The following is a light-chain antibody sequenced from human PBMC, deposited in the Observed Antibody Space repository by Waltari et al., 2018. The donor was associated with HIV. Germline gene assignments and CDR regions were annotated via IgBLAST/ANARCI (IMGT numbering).Light chain of an antibody. CDR3: LQDGSFPLT. CDR1: QGIGND. V-gene: IGKV1-6*01. CDR2: VAS. Sequence: AIQMTQSPSSLSASVGDRVTITCRASQGIGNDLGWYQQKSGKAPKVLIYVASSLQSGVSSRFSGSRSGTNFILTISSLQPEDSATYYCLQDGSFPLTFGPGTKVDV. J-gene: IGKJ3*01.